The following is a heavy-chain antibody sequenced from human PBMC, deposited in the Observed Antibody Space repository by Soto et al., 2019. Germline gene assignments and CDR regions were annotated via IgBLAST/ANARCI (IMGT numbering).Heavy chain of an antibody. D-gene: IGHD5-18*01. Sequence: PGGSLRLSCVASGFTLSDYDMHWVRQTTGKSPEWLSAIGAAGDPSYPDSVEGRFIISRETAKNSVYLQMNSLTAGDTAVYYCARSLYARYSGFDYWGQGTLVTVSS. CDR2: IGAAGDP. CDR1: GFTLSDYD. J-gene: IGHJ4*02. CDR3: ARSLYARYSGFDY. V-gene: IGHV3-13*05.